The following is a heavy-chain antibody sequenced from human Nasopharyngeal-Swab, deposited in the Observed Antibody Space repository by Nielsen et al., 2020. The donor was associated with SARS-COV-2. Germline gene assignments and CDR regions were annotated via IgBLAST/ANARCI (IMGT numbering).Heavy chain of an antibody. CDR1: GGSISSGGYY. Sequence: LRLSCTVSGGSISSGGYYWSWIRQHPGKGLEWIGYIYYSGSTYYNPSLKSRVTISVDTSKNQFSLKLSSVTAADTAAYYCAREVALIAAAGAREDWFDPWGQGTLVTVSS. CDR2: IYYSGST. J-gene: IGHJ5*02. V-gene: IGHV4-31*03. CDR3: AREVALIAAAGAREDWFDP. D-gene: IGHD6-13*01.